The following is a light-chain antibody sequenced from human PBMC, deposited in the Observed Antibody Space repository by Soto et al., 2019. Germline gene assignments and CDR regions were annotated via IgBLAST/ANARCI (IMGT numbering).Light chain of an antibody. Sequence: DIQMTQSPSSLSASVGDSVTITCRASQSISSYLNWYQHKPGKTPKLLIYAASSLPSGVPSRFSGSGSGTDFTLTISSLQPEDFATYYCAQSYSTPPWTFGQGTKVELK. CDR2: AAS. J-gene: IGKJ1*01. CDR3: AQSYSTPPWT. CDR1: QSISSY. V-gene: IGKV1-39*01.